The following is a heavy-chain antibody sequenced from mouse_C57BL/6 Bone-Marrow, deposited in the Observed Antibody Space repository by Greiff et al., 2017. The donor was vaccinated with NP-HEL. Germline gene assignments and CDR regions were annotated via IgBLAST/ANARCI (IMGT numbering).Heavy chain of an antibody. V-gene: IGHV14-4*01. CDR3: TAYGNYLGAMDY. Sequence: VQLQQSGAELVRPGASVKLSCTASGFNIKDDYMHWVKQRPEQGLEWIGWIDPENGDTEYASKFQGKATITADTSSNTAYLQLSSLTSEDTAVYDCTAYGNYLGAMDYWGQGTSVTVSS. J-gene: IGHJ4*01. CDR2: IDPENGDT. D-gene: IGHD2-1*01. CDR1: GFNIKDDY.